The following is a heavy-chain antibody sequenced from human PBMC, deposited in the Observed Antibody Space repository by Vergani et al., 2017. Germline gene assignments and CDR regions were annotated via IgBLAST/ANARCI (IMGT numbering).Heavy chain of an antibody. CDR3: AREGPSGYDWYYFDY. V-gene: IGHV4-31*01. CDR1: GGSISSGGYY. Sequence: QVQLQESGPGLVKPSQTLSLTCTVSGGSISSGGYYWSWIRQHPGKGLEWIGYIYYSGSTYYNPSLKSLVTISVDTSKNQFSLKLSSVTAADTAVYYCAREGPSGYDWYYFDYWGQGTLVTVSS. D-gene: IGHD5-12*01. CDR2: IYYSGST. J-gene: IGHJ4*02.